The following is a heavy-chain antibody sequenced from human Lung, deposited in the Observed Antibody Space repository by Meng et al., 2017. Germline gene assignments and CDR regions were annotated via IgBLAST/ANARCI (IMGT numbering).Heavy chain of an antibody. J-gene: IGHJ4*02. CDR1: GGSFSDYY. CDR2: INHSGST. Sequence: QVHLTQVGEGLVKPSETLARTRVVSGGSFSDYYWSWIRQPPGKGLEWIGEINHSGSTNYNPSLESRATISVDTSQNNLSLKLSSVTAADSAVYYCARGPTTMAHDFDYWGQGTLVTVSS. D-gene: IGHD4-11*01. V-gene: IGHV4-34*01. CDR3: ARGPTTMAHDFDY.